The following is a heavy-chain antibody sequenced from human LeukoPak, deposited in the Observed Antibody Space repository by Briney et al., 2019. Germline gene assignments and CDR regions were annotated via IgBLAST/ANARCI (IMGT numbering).Heavy chain of an antibody. Sequence: ASVKVSCKVSGYTLTELSMHWVRQAPGKRLEWMGGFDPEDGETIYAQKFQGRVTMTEDTSTDTAYMELSSLRSEDTAVYYCATYYGDYTIFSFDIWGQGTMVTVSS. V-gene: IGHV1-24*01. CDR2: FDPEDGET. CDR1: GYTLTELS. J-gene: IGHJ3*02. D-gene: IGHD4-17*01. CDR3: ATYYGDYTIFSFDI.